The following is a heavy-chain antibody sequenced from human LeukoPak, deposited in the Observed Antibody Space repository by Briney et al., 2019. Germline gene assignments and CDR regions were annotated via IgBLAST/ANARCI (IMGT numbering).Heavy chain of an antibody. Sequence: ASVKVSCKASGYTFTGYYMYWVRQAPGQGLEWMGRINPNSGGTNYAQKFQGRVNMTRDTSISTAYMGLSRLRSDDTAVYYCARVTYDSSGYYYVSFDYWGQGTLVTVSS. V-gene: IGHV1-2*06. D-gene: IGHD3-22*01. CDR3: ARVTYDSSGYYYVSFDY. J-gene: IGHJ4*02. CDR1: GYTFTGYY. CDR2: INPNSGGT.